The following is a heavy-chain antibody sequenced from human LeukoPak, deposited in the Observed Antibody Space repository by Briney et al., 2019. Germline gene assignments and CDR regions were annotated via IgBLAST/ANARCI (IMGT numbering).Heavy chain of an antibody. CDR1: GFTFSSYS. CDR2: ISSSSSTI. Sequence: GGSLRLSCAASGFTFSSYSMNWVRQAPGKGLEWVSYISSSSSTIYYADSVKGRFTISRDNAKNSLYLQMNSLTPEDTAVYYCARGYNWNVVYFDYWGQGTLVTVSS. D-gene: IGHD1-20*01. V-gene: IGHV3-48*01. J-gene: IGHJ4*02. CDR3: ARGYNWNVVYFDY.